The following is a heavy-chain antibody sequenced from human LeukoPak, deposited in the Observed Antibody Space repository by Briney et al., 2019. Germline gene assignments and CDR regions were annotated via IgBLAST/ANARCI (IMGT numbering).Heavy chain of an antibody. CDR2: IYTSGST. V-gene: IGHV4-61*02. D-gene: IGHD3-10*01. CDR1: GGSISSGSYY. Sequence: KPSETLSLTCTVSGGSISSGSYYWSWIRQPAGKGLEWIGRIYTSGSTNYNPSLKSRVTISVDTSKNQFSLKLSSVTAADTAVYYCASTSTYYYGSGSISLDYWGQGTLVTVSS. CDR3: ASTSTYYYGSGSISLDY. J-gene: IGHJ4*02.